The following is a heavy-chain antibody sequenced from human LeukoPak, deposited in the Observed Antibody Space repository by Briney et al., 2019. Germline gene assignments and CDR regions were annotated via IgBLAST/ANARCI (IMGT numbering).Heavy chain of an antibody. Sequence: GGSLRLSCAASGFTFSSYAMNWVRQAPGKGLEWVSVISGSGGSTHYADSVKGRFTISRDNSKKTLYLQMNSLRAEDTAVYYCATTIGGYNYGPSFDYWGQGTLVTVSS. V-gene: IGHV3-23*01. CDR3: ATTIGGYNYGPSFDY. D-gene: IGHD5-18*01. CDR2: ISGSGGST. CDR1: GFTFSSYA. J-gene: IGHJ4*02.